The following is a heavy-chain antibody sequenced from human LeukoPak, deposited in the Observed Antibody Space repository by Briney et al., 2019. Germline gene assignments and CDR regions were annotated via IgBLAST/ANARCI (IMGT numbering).Heavy chain of an antibody. CDR3: AKASRYHILTGTRWYFDS. V-gene: IGHV3-9*01. Sequence: GRSLRLSCAASGFTFVDYAMHWVRQAPGKGLEWVSGINWNSGIMVYADSVKGRFTISRDNAKKSLYLQMHSLRIDDTALYYCAKASRYHILTGTRWYFDSWGQGTLVTVSS. CDR2: INWNSGIM. J-gene: IGHJ4*02. CDR1: GFTFVDYA. D-gene: IGHD3-9*01.